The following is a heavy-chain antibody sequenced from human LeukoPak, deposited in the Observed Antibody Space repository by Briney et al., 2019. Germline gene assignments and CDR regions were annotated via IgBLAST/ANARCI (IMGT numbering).Heavy chain of an antibody. V-gene: IGHV3-7*01. CDR1: GFTFSDYW. CDR2: IKQDGSEE. D-gene: IGHD5-24*01. Sequence: GGSLRLSCAASGFTFSDYWITWVRQAPGKGLEWVANIKQDGSEEYFVDSVKGRFTISRDNVRNSVYLQMSSLRDEDTALYYCASGYTASTFWGQGTLVTVSS. J-gene: IGHJ4*02. CDR3: ASGYTASTF.